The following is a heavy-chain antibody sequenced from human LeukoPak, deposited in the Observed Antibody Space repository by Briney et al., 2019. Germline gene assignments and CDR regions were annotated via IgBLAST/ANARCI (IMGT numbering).Heavy chain of an antibody. CDR3: ARVGYDFWSGYSKYYYYMDV. CDR2: IYYSGST. CDR1: GGSISSHY. Sequence: SETLSLTCTVSGGSISSHYWSWIRQPPGKGLGWIGYIYYSGSTNYNPSLKSRVSISVDTSKNQFSLKLSSVPAADTAVYYCARVGYDFWSGYSKYYYYMDVWGKGTTVTVSS. J-gene: IGHJ6*03. D-gene: IGHD3-3*01. V-gene: IGHV4-59*11.